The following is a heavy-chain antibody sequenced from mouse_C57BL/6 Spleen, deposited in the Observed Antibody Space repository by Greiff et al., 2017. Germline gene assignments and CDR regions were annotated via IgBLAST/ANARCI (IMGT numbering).Heavy chain of an antibody. CDR1: GYAFSSYW. Sequence: QVQLQQSGAELVKPGASVKISCKASGYAFSSYWMNWVKQRPGKGLEWIGQIYPGDGDTNYNGKFKGKATLSADKSSSTAYMQLSSLTSEDSAVYFCAREGNYWAWFAYWGQGTLVTVSA. CDR2: IYPGDGDT. V-gene: IGHV1-80*01. CDR3: AREGNYWAWFAY. D-gene: IGHD2-1*01. J-gene: IGHJ3*01.